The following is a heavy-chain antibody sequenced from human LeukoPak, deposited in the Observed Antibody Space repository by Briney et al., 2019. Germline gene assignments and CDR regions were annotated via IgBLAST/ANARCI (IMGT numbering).Heavy chain of an antibody. V-gene: IGHV3-30*04. D-gene: IGHD3-22*01. Sequence: GGSLRLSCAASGFTFSSYAMHWVRQAPGKGLEWVAVISYDGSNKYYADSVKGRFTISRDNSKNTLYLQMNSLRAEDTAVYYCARAYDSSGYPVDYWRQGTLVTVSS. CDR3: ARAYDSSGYPVDY. J-gene: IGHJ4*02. CDR1: GFTFSSYA. CDR2: ISYDGSNK.